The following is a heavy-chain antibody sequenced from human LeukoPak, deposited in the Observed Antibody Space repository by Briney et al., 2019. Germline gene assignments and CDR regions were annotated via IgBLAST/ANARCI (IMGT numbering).Heavy chain of an antibody. Sequence: VASVKVSCKASGYTFTSYDINWVRQATGQGLEWMGWMSPNSGNTGYAQKFQGRVTMSRNTSISTAYMELSSLRSEDTAVYYCASGPRIYTMVRGVIMAIDYWGQGTLVTVST. CDR3: ASGPRIYTMVRGVIMAIDY. J-gene: IGHJ4*02. V-gene: IGHV1-8*01. CDR1: GYTFTSYD. D-gene: IGHD3-10*01. CDR2: MSPNSGNT.